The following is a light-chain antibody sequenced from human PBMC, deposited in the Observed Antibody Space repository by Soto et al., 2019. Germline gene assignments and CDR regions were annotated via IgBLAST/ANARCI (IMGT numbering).Light chain of an antibody. V-gene: IGKV1-9*01. CDR2: EAS. J-gene: IGKJ1*01. CDR1: QGISSY. CDR3: QQYTSYPWT. Sequence: DIQWTQSPSFLSASVGDRVTITCRASQGISSYLAWYQQKAGKAPKLLIYEASRLESGVPSRISGSGSGTEFTLTISSLQPDDFATYYCQQYTSYPWTFGQGPRWIS.